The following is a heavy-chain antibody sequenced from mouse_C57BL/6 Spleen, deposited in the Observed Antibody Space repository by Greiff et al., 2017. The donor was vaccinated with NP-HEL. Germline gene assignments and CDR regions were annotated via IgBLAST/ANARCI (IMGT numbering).Heavy chain of an antibody. Sequence: VQLQQSGAELVRPGASVKLSCKASGYTFTDYYINWVKQRPGQGLEWIARIYPGSGNTYYNEKFKGKATLTAEKSSSTAYMQLSSLTSEDSAVYFCARHDGHGPYAMDYWGQGTSVTVSS. CDR2: IYPGSGNT. J-gene: IGHJ4*01. CDR1: GYTFTDYY. V-gene: IGHV1-76*01. D-gene: IGHD2-3*01. CDR3: ARHDGHGPYAMDY.